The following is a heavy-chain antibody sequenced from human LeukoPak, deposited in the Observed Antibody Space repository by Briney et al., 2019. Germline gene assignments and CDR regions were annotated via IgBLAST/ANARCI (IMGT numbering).Heavy chain of an antibody. D-gene: IGHD3-3*01. V-gene: IGHV4-4*07. Sequence: PSETLSLTCTVSGGSISSYYWSWIRQPAGKGLEWIGRIYTSGSTNYNPSLKSRVTISVDKSKNQFSLKLSPVTAADTAVYYCARDRPTIFGVVRSWFDPWGQGTLVTVSS. CDR3: ARDRPTIFGVVRSWFDP. CDR1: GGSISSYY. J-gene: IGHJ5*02. CDR2: IYTSGST.